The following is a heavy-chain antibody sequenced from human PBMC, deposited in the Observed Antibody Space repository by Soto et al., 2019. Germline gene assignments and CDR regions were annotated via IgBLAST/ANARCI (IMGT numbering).Heavy chain of an antibody. CDR1: GFTFSSYA. J-gene: IGHJ4*02. CDR2: ISYDGSNK. D-gene: IGHD6-19*01. CDR3: SRGAKIRVWQQWLGPPFDY. Sequence: QVQLVESGGGVVQPGRSLRLSCAASGFTFSSYAMHWVRQAPGKGLEWVAVISYDGSNKYYADSVKGRFTISRDNSKNTLYLQMNSLRAEDTAGYYCSRGAKIRVWQQWLGPPFDYWGQGSLVTVSS. V-gene: IGHV3-30-3*01.